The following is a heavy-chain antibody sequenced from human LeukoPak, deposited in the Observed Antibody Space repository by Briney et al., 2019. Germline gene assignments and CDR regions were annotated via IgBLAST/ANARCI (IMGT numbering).Heavy chain of an antibody. J-gene: IGHJ5*02. CDR3: ARLLKYYYGSGSLKYGWFDP. D-gene: IGHD3-10*01. CDR1: GGSFSGYY. CDR2: INHSGST. V-gene: IGHV4-34*01. Sequence: PSETLSLTCAVYGGSFSGYYWSWIRQPPGKGLEWIGEINHSGSTNYNPSLKSRVTISVDTSKNQFSLKLSSVAAADTAVYYCARLLKYYYGSGSLKYGWFDPWGQGTLVTVSS.